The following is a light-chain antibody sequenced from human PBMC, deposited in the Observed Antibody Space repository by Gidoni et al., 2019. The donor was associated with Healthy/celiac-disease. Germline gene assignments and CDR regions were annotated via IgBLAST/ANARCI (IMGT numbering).Light chain of an antibody. CDR1: QSVSSY. J-gene: IGKJ2*01. CDR2: DAS. CDR3: QQRSDT. Sequence: EIVLTQSPATLSLCPGERATLSCRASQSVSSYLAWYQQKPGQAPRLLIYDASNRATGIPARFSGSGSGTDFTLTISSLEPEDFAVYYCQQRSDTFGQGTKLEIK. V-gene: IGKV3-11*01.